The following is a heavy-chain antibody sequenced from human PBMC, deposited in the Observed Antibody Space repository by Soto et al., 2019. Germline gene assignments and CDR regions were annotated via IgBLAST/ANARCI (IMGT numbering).Heavy chain of an antibody. Sequence: EVQVVESGGDLVEPGGSLRLSCETSGFMFSSAWMSWVRQAPGKGLEWVARIKSKKDGRARDYAAPVNGRFSITRDDSKSTVYLQMNSLRAEDTALYYCVEGWNDFWGQGTLVTVSS. J-gene: IGHJ4*02. V-gene: IGHV3-15*01. CDR1: GFMFSSAW. D-gene: IGHD1-1*01. CDR3: VEGWNDF. CDR2: IKSKKDGRAR.